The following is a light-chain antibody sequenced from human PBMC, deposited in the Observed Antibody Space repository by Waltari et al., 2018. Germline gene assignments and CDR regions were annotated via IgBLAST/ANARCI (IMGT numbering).Light chain of an antibody. CDR2: KAS. Sequence: DIQMTQSPSTLPASVGARVTITCRASQSISSWLAWYQQKPGKAPKLLIYKASSLESGVPSRFSGGGSGTEFTLTISSLQPDDFATFYCQQYNTYPYTFGQGTKLEIK. J-gene: IGKJ2*01. CDR3: QQYNTYPYT. V-gene: IGKV1-5*03. CDR1: QSISSW.